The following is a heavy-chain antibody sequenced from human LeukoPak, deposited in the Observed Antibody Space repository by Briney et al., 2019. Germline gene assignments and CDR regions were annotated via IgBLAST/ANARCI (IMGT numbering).Heavy chain of an antibody. Sequence: PGGSLRLSCAASGFTVTKYDLTWVRQAPGKGLEWVSAISGSGGSTYYADSVKGRFTISRDNSKNTLYLQMNSLRAEDTAVYYCAKGDPTYYWGQGTLVTVSS. CDR3: AKGDPTYY. V-gene: IGHV3-23*01. CDR2: ISGSGGST. CDR1: GFTVTKYD. J-gene: IGHJ4*02.